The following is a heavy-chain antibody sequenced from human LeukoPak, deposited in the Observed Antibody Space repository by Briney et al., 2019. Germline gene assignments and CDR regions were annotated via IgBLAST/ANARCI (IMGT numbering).Heavy chain of an antibody. Sequence: PGGSLRLSCAASGFTFSSYSVNWVRQAPGKGLEWVSYISSSSSTIYYADSVKGRFTISRDNAKNSLYLQMNSLRDEDTAAYYCASHSWIFGIGSYYFDYWGQGTLVTVSS. CDR2: ISSSSSTI. CDR3: ASHSWIFGIGSYYFDY. CDR1: GFTFSSYS. D-gene: IGHD2-2*03. V-gene: IGHV3-48*02. J-gene: IGHJ4*02.